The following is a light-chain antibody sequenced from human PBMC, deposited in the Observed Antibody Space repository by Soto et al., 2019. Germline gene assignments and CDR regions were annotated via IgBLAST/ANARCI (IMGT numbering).Light chain of an antibody. Sequence: QSALTQPLSASGSPGQSVTSSCTGTSSDVGGYDYVSWYQQHPGKAPKLMIYEVTIRPSGVSDRFSGSKSGNTASLTVSGLQDEDEADYSCSSDTGGNPSYVFGTGTKVTV. CDR3: SSDTGGNPSYV. J-gene: IGLJ1*01. CDR2: EVT. CDR1: SSDVGGYDY. V-gene: IGLV2-8*01.